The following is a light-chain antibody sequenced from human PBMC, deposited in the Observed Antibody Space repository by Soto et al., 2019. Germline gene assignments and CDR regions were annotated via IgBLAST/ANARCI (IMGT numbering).Light chain of an antibody. V-gene: IGLV2-14*01. Sequence: FVLNPPASLSGAPGQAITISCPGTSSDVGGYNYVSWYQQHPGKAPKLMIYDVSNRPSGVSNRFSGSKSGNTASLTISGLQAEDEADYYCSSYTSSSTRVFGTGTKVTXL. J-gene: IGLJ1*01. CDR1: SSDVGGYNY. CDR2: DVS. CDR3: SSYTSSSTRV.